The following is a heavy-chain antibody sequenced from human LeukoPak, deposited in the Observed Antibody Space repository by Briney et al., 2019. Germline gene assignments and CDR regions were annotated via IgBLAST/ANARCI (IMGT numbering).Heavy chain of an antibody. Sequence: PGGSLRLSCAASGFTFSSYDMHWVRQATGKGLEWVSAIGTAGDTYYPGSVKGRFTISRENAKNSLYLQMNSLRAGDTAVYYCARDSLAGRDYGMDVWGQGTTVTVSS. D-gene: IGHD6-19*01. CDR2: IGTAGDT. J-gene: IGHJ6*02. CDR1: GFTFSSYD. V-gene: IGHV3-13*01. CDR3: ARDSLAGRDYGMDV.